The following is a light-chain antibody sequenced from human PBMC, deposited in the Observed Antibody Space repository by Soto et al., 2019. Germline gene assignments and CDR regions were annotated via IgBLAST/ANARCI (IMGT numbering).Light chain of an antibody. V-gene: IGKV3-20*01. CDR3: QQYGSSPET. CDR2: GAS. Sequence: EIVLTQSPGTLSLSPGERATLSCRASQSVSRALLAWYQQKPGQAPSLLIYGASSRATGIPDRFGGSGSGTDFTLTISRLEPEDFAVYYCQQYGSSPETFGQGTKVEIK. CDR1: QSVSRAL. J-gene: IGKJ1*01.